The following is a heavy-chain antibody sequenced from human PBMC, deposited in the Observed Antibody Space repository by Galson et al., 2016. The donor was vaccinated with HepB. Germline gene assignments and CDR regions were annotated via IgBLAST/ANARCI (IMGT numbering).Heavy chain of an antibody. Sequence: LSLSCAVSGGSVSSPNWWSWVRQSPSKGLEWIGEIYYTGRTNYNPSLKSRVTISVDKSKNQVSLKLSSVTAADTAVYYCAVYDTSAYSSNWFDPWGQGTLVTVSS. CDR1: GGSVSSPNW. V-gene: IGHV4-4*02. J-gene: IGHJ5*02. D-gene: IGHD3-22*01. CDR2: IYYTGRT. CDR3: AVYDTSAYSSNWFDP.